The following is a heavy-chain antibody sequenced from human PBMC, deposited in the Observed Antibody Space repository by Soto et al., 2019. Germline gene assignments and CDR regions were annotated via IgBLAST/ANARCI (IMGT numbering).Heavy chain of an antibody. D-gene: IGHD3-22*01. V-gene: IGHV3-30-3*01. CDR2: ISYDGSNK. CDR1: GFTFSSYA. CDR3: ARGGYYYDSSGYSDFDY. J-gene: IGHJ4*02. Sequence: VQLVESGGGVVQPGRSLRLSCAASGFTFSSYAMHWVRQAPGKGLEWVAVISYDGSNKYYADSVKGRFTISRDNSKNTLYLQMNSLRAEDTAVYYCARGGYYYDSSGYSDFDYWGQGTLVTVSS.